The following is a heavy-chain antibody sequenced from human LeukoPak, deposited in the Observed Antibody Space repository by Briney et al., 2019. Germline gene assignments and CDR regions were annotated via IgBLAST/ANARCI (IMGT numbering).Heavy chain of an antibody. CDR2: IYSGGNT. Sequence: ERSLRLSCAASGFTVSSNYLSWVRQAPGKGLECVSVIYSGGNTYYADSVKGRFTISRDNSENTLFLQMNSLRAEDTAVYYCARRGDGGRSFDYWGQGTLVTVSS. D-gene: IGHD4-23*01. J-gene: IGHJ4*02. V-gene: IGHV3-53*01. CDR3: ARRGDGGRSFDY. CDR1: GFTVSSNY.